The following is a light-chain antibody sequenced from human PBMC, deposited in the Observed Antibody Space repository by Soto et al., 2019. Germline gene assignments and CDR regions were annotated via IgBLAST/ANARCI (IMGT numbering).Light chain of an antibody. J-gene: IGKJ1*01. CDR3: QQSYSTPWT. CDR1: QSIVTY. CDR2: DAF. Sequence: DIRMTQSPSSLSASVGYRVTITCRASQSIVTYLNWYQQKPGKARKLLIYDAFTLQSGVPSRFSGSGSGTDLTLTVSSLQPEDFATYYCQQSYSTPWTFGQGTKVEIK. V-gene: IGKV1-39*01.